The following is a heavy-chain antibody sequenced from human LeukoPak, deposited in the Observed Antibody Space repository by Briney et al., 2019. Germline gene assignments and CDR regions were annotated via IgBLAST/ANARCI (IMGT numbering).Heavy chain of an antibody. V-gene: IGHV3-23*01. CDR2: ISGSGDST. J-gene: IGHJ6*03. CDR3: ARALQAHADPGDYDILTGPYLLPGYYYMDV. Sequence: PGGSLRLSCVASGFTFSSYVMNWVRRTPGKGLEWVSSISGSGDSTFYADSVKGRLTISRDNSKNTLYLQMNSLRAEDTAVYYCARALQAHADPGDYDILTGPYLLPGYYYMDVWGKGTTVTISS. D-gene: IGHD3-9*01. CDR1: GFTFSSYV.